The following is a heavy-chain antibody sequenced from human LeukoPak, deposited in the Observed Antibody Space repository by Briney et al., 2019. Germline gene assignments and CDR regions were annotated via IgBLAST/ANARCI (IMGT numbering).Heavy chain of an antibody. V-gene: IGHV3-23*01. J-gene: IGHJ6*03. D-gene: IGHD6-13*01. Sequence: PGGSLRLSCAASGFTFSSYAMSWLRQAPGKGLEWVSAISGSGGSTYYADSVKDRFTISRDNSKNTLYLQMNSLRAEDTAVYYCATAAAGYYYYYYYMDVWGKGTTVTVSS. CDR2: ISGSGGST. CDR1: GFTFSSYA. CDR3: ATAAAGYYYYYYYMDV.